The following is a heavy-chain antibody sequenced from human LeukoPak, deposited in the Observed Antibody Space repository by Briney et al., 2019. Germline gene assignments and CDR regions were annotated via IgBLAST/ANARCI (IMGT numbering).Heavy chain of an antibody. CDR2: IYYSGST. V-gene: IGHV4-39*02. Sequence: SETLSLTCTVSGGSISSSSYYWGWIRQPPGKGLEWIGSIYYSGSTYYNPSLKSRVTISVDTSKNHFSLKLNSVTAADTAVYYCATLGGGYGRKFDPWGQGTLVTVSS. J-gene: IGHJ5*02. CDR3: ATLGGGYGRKFDP. D-gene: IGHD1-26*01. CDR1: GGSISSSSYY.